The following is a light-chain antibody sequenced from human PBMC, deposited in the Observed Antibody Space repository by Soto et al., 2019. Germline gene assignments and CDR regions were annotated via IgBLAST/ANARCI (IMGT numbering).Light chain of an antibody. CDR1: QGFSNY. J-gene: IGKJ4*01. CDR3: QKYNTAPLT. CDR2: GAT. Sequence: DFQMTQSPSSLSASAGDRVTITCRASQGFSNYLAWYQQKPGEVXXLLISGATTLQPGVPSRFSGTVYGTHFTLSISSLQPEDAAYYYCQKYNTAPLTFGGGTKVDIK. V-gene: IGKV1-27*01.